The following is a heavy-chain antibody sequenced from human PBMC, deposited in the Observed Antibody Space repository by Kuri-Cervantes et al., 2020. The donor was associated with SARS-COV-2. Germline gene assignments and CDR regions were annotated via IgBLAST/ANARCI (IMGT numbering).Heavy chain of an antibody. J-gene: IGHJ4*02. V-gene: IGHV4-34*01. CDR1: GGSFSGYY. Sequence: GSLRLSCAVYGGSFSGYYWSWIRQPPGKGLEWIGEINHSGSTNYNPSLKSRVTISVDTSKNQFSLKLSSVTAADTAVYYCARSDGYSSSWYPDYWGQGTLVTVSS. CDR3: ARSDGYSSSWYPDY. D-gene: IGHD6-13*01. CDR2: INHSGST.